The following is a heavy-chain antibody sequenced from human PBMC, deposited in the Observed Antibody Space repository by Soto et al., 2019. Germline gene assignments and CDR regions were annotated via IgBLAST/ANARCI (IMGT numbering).Heavy chain of an antibody. CDR1: GFTFSSYD. V-gene: IGHV3-13*01. J-gene: IGHJ4*02. CDR2: IGTAGDT. CDR3: ARARYYYGSGKYYFDY. Sequence: GGSLRLSCAASGFTFSSYDMHWVRQATGKGLEWVSAIGTAGDTYYPGSVKGRFTISRENAKNSLYLQMNSLRAGDTAVYYCARARYYYGSGKYYFDYLGQGTLVTVS. D-gene: IGHD3-10*01.